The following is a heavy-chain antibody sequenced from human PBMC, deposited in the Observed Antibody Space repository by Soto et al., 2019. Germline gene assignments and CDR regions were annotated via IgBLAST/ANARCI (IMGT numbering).Heavy chain of an antibody. CDR2: INPNSGGT. CDR1: GYTFTGYY. CDR3: ARDYYGSGSYPLYFDY. D-gene: IGHD3-10*01. J-gene: IGHJ4*02. V-gene: IGHV1-2*04. Sequence: GASVKVSCKASGYTFTGYYMHWVRQAPGQGLEWMGWINPNSGGTNYAQKFQGWVTMTRDTSISTAYMELSRLRSDDTAVYYCARDYYGSGSYPLYFDYWGQGTLVTVSS.